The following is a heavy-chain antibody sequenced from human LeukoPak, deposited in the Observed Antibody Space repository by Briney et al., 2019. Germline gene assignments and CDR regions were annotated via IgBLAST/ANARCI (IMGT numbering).Heavy chain of an antibody. J-gene: IGHJ5*02. CDR1: GYTFTSSD. Sequence: ASVKVSCKASGYTFTSSDINWVRQATGQGLEWMGWMNPNSGNTGYAQKFQGRVTLTRDTSISTAYMELTSLRSEDTAVYYCARTLSRLNHYGDSAAESWGQGTLVTVSS. CDR2: MNPNSGNT. D-gene: IGHD4-17*01. CDR3: ARTLSRLNHYGDSAAES. V-gene: IGHV1-8*01.